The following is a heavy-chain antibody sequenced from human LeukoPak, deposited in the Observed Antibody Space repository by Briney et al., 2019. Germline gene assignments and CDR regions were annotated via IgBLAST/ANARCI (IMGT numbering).Heavy chain of an antibody. J-gene: IGHJ4*02. Sequence: SVKVSCKASGGTFSSYAISWVRQAPGQGLEWMGGIIPIFGAANYAQKFQGRVTITADESTSTAYMELSSLRSEDTAVYYCARGAYYDILTGYPEEFDYWGQGTLVTVSS. D-gene: IGHD3-9*01. CDR3: ARGAYYDILTGYPEEFDY. CDR1: GGTFSSYA. CDR2: IIPIFGAA. V-gene: IGHV1-69*01.